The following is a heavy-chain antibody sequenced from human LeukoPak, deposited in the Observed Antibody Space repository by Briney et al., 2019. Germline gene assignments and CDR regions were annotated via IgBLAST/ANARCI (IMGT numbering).Heavy chain of an antibody. J-gene: IGHJ4*02. CDR1: GW. CDR2: INDLGTAT. V-gene: IGHV3-74*01. Sequence: GGALRLSCAGSGWMHWVRQAPGKGLVWVSGINDLGTATYYADSVKGRFTISRDNAKNTVSLQMNSLSAEDTAVYYCASVFDSWGQGFLVTVSS. CDR3: ASVFDS.